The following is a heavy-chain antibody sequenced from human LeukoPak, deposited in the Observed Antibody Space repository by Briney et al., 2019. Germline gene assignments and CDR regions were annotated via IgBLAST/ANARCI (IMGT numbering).Heavy chain of an antibody. Sequence: ASVKVSCKASGYTFTSYGISWVRQAPGKGLEWMGWISGYNGNTNYAQKLQGRVTMTTDTSTSTVYMELRSLRSDDTAVYYCVRISSVTQTSYGHFDYWGQGTLVTVSS. D-gene: IGHD3-16*01. CDR1: GYTFTSYG. V-gene: IGHV1-18*01. J-gene: IGHJ4*02. CDR3: VRISSVTQTSYGHFDY. CDR2: ISGYNGNT.